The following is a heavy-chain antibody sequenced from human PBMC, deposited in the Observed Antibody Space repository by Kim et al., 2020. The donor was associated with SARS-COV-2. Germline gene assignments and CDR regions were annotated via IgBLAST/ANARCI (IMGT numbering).Heavy chain of an antibody. CDR1: GGSISSSSYY. Sequence: SETLSLTCTVSGGSISSSSYYWGWIRQPPGKGLEWIGSIYYSGSTYYNPSLKSRVTISVDTSKNQFSLKLSSVTAADTAVYYCARHHLSRYFDWLLPEPFDYWGQGTLVTVSS. D-gene: IGHD3-9*01. V-gene: IGHV4-39*01. CDR3: ARHHLSRYFDWLLPEPFDY. J-gene: IGHJ4*02. CDR2: IYYSGST.